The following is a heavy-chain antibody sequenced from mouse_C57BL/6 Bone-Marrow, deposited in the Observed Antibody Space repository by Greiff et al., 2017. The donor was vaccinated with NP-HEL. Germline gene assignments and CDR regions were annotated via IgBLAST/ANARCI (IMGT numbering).Heavy chain of an antibody. V-gene: IGHV1-5*01. J-gene: IGHJ4*01. Sequence: VQLQQSGTVLARPGASVKMSCKTSGYTFTSYWMHWVKQRPGPGLEWIGAIYPGNSDNSYNQTFKGKANLTAVTSASTAYMELSSLTNEDSAVYYCTRVTTVVAPYAMDYWGQGTSVTVSS. CDR2: IYPGNSDN. CDR1: GYTFTSYW. CDR3: TRVTTVVAPYAMDY. D-gene: IGHD1-1*01.